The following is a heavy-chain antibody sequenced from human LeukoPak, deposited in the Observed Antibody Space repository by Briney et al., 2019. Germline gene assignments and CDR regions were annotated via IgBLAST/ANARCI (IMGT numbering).Heavy chain of an antibody. CDR2: IWYGGSNK. D-gene: IGHD3-9*01. CDR3: ARGLRYFDWLLPNYFDY. CDR1: GFTFSSYG. Sequence: PGGSLRLSCAASGFTFSSYGMHWVRQAPGKGLEWVAVIWYGGSNKYYADSVKGRFTISRDNSKNTLYLQMNSLRAEDTAVYYCARGLRYFDWLLPNYFDYWGQGTLVTVSS. J-gene: IGHJ4*02. V-gene: IGHV3-33*01.